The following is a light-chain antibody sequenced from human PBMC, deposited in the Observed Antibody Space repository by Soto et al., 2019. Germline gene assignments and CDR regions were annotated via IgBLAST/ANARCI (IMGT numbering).Light chain of an antibody. CDR1: GSNIGLNY. V-gene: IGLV1-51*01. Sequence: QSVVTQPHSVSAAHGQRGTIYCSGSGSNIGLNYLSWYQQLQGTAPKLLLYDNDKRPSGIPARFSASKSGTSATLDMTGLQTGDESYYYCGTWESSLNVWMFGGGTKLTLL. CDR3: GTWESSLNVWM. CDR2: DND. J-gene: IGLJ3*02.